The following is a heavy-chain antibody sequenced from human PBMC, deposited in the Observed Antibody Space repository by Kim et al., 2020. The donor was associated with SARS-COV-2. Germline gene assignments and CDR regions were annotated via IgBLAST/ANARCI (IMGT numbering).Heavy chain of an antibody. V-gene: IGHV1-46*01. CDR3: ARDYSGGFFVAGTSPTYYFDY. CDR1: GYTFTSYY. CDR2: INPSGGST. J-gene: IGHJ4*02. D-gene: IGHD6-19*01. Sequence: ASVKVSCKASGYTFTSYYMHWVRQAPGQGLEWMGIINPSGGSTSYAQKFQGRVTMTRDTSTSTVYMELSSLRSEDTAVYYCARDYSGGFFVAGTSPTYYFDYWGQGTLVTVSS.